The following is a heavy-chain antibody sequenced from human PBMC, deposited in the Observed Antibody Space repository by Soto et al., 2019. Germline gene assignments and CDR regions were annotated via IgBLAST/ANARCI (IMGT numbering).Heavy chain of an antibody. CDR3: ARLGAY. CDR2: ISGSSTTI. Sequence: EVQLVESGGGLVHPGGSLRLSCAASGFDFSNYIMNWVRQAPGKGLEWISYISGSSTTILYADSVKGRFTVSRDNAKNSLYLQMNSLRDEDTAVYYCARLGAYWGQATLVTVSS. J-gene: IGHJ4*02. CDR1: GFDFSNYI. V-gene: IGHV3-48*02.